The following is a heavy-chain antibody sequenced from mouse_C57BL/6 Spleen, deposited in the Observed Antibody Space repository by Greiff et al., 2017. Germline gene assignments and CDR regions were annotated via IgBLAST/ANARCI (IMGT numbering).Heavy chain of an antibody. V-gene: IGHV14-2*01. CDR3: ARLEAY. J-gene: IGHJ3*01. CDR2: IDPEDGET. Sequence: VQLQQSGAELVKPGASVKLSCTASGFNIKDYYMHWVKQRTEQGLEWIGRIDPEDGETNSAPKFQGKATITADTSSNTAYLPLSSLTSEDTAVYYCARLEAYWGQGTLVTVSA. CDR1: GFNIKDYY.